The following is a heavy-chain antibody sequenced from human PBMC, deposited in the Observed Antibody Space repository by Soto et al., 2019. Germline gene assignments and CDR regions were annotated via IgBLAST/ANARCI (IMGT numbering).Heavy chain of an antibody. CDR3: ARITNWNYALDAFDI. Sequence: SVKVSCKASGGTFSSYAISGVRQAPGQGLEWMGGIIPIFGTANYAQKFQGRVTITADESTSTAYMELSSLRSEDTAVYYCARITNWNYALDAFDIWGQGTMVTVSS. CDR2: IIPIFGTA. J-gene: IGHJ3*02. D-gene: IGHD1-7*01. V-gene: IGHV1-69*13. CDR1: GGTFSSYA.